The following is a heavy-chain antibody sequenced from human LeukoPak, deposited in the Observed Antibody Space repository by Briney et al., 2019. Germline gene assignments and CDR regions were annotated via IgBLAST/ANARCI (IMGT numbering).Heavy chain of an antibody. CDR3: ARAHITMVRGVPNWFDP. CDR1: GGSISSYY. CDR2: IYTSGST. J-gene: IGHJ5*02. Sequence: SETLSLTCTVSGGSISSYYWSWIRQPAGKGLELIWRIYTSGSTNYNPSLKSRVTMSVDASKNQFSLKLSSVTAADTAVYYCARAHITMVRGVPNWFDPWGQGTLVTVSS. V-gene: IGHV4-4*07. D-gene: IGHD3-10*01.